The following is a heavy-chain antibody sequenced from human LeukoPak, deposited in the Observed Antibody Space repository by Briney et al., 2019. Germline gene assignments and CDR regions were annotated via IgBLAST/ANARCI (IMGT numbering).Heavy chain of an antibody. CDR2: ISAYNGNT. CDR3: ARDVDIYGAFDY. CDR1: GYTFTSYG. D-gene: IGHD4-17*01. Sequence: VASVKVSRKASGYTFTSYGISWVRQAPGQGLEWMGWISAYNGNTNYAQKLQGRVTMTTDTSTSTAYMELRSLRSDDTAVYYCARDVDIYGAFDYWGQGTLVTVSS. V-gene: IGHV1-18*01. J-gene: IGHJ4*02.